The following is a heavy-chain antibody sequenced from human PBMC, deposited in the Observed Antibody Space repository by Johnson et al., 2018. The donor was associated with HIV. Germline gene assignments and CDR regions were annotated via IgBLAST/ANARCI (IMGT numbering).Heavy chain of an antibody. D-gene: IGHD4-17*01. V-gene: IGHV3-20*04. Sequence: VQLVESGGGVVQPGRSLRLSCAASGFTFDDYGMTWVRQAPGKGLEWVCGITWNGGTTGYANSVKGRFTISRDNSKNTLYLQMGSLRAEDMAVYYCARRGDRDAFDIWGQGTMVTVSS. J-gene: IGHJ3*02. CDR2: ITWNGGTT. CDR1: GFTFDDYG. CDR3: ARRGDRDAFDI.